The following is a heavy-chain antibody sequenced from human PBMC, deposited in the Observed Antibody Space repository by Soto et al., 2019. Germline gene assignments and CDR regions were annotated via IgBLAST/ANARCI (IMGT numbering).Heavy chain of an antibody. CDR3: ARHVWQGYDDYGHPEHIDY. J-gene: IGHJ4*02. CDR2: IYYSGST. D-gene: IGHD4-17*01. V-gene: IGHV4-59*08. CDR1: GGSISSYY. Sequence: PSETLSLTCTVSGGSISSYYWSWIRQPPGKGLEWIGYIYYSGSTNYNPSLKSRVTISVDTSKNQFSLKLSSVTAADTAVYYCARHVWQGYDDYGHPEHIDYWGQGTLVTVSS.